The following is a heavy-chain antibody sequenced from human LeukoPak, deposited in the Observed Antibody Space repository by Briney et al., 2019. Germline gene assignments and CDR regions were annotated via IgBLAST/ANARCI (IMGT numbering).Heavy chain of an antibody. D-gene: IGHD5-24*01. CDR2: ISSSSSYI. V-gene: IGHV3-21*01. Sequence: GGSLRLSCAASGFTFSSYSMNWVRQAPGKGLEWVSSISSSSSYIYYADSVKGRFTISRDNAKNSLYLQMNSLRPEDTAVYYCARDRKKNGYNWDAFDIWGQGTMVTVSS. J-gene: IGHJ3*02. CDR3: ARDRKKNGYNWDAFDI. CDR1: GFTFSSYS.